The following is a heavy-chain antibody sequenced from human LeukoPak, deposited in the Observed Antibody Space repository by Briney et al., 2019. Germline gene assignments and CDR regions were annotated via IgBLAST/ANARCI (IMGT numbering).Heavy chain of an antibody. CDR2: IYYRGGT. Sequence: SETLSLTCTVSGDSINGYFWSWIRQPPGHGLEWVGYIYYRGGTSYNPSLGGRITVSLDTSRNQFFLRLTSVTPADTAMYYCARHGNTGPVSGLPLDHWGHGTLVSVSS. CDR3: ARHGNTGPVSGLPLDH. V-gene: IGHV4-59*08. D-gene: IGHD6-19*01. J-gene: IGHJ4*01. CDR1: GDSINGYF.